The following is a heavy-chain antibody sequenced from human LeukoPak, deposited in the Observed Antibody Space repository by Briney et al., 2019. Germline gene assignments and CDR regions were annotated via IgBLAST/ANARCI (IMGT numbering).Heavy chain of an antibody. Sequence: PGGSLRLSCAASGFTFSNYGIHWVRQAPGKGLEWVAFIRYDGTSKHYADSVKGRFTISRDNSKNMLYLQMNSLRAEDTALYYCAKDITSSSWFEYFQHWGQGTLVTVSS. CDR1: GFTFSNYG. V-gene: IGHV3-30*02. D-gene: IGHD6-13*01. CDR2: IRYDGTSK. J-gene: IGHJ1*01. CDR3: AKDITSSSWFEYFQH.